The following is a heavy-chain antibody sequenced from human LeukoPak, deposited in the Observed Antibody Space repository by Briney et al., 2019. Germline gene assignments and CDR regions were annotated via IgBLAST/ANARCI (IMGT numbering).Heavy chain of an antibody. V-gene: IGHV3-30*18. CDR2: ISCDGSNK. J-gene: IGHJ4*02. D-gene: IGHD6-13*01. CDR3: ANDITAAGT. Sequence: GGSLGLSCAASRFTFSSYGMHWVREARGKGVGWVAVISCDGSNKYYADSVKGRFTISRDNSKNTLYLQMNSLRAEDTAVYYCANDITAAGTWGQGTLVTVSS. CDR1: RFTFSSYG.